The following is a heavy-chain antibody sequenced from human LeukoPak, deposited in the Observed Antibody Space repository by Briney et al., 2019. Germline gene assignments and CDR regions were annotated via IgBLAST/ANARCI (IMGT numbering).Heavy chain of an antibody. CDR1: GFTFRRYT. J-gene: IGHJ1*01. V-gene: IGHV3-48*01. Sequence: GGSLRLSCAASGFTFRRYTLNWVRQAPGKGLEWISYIGSDNTTIDYADSVKGRFTISRDNAKNTLYLWMNSLRAEDAAMYYCARGRCIDTTCVEYFQLWGQGTLVTVSS. D-gene: IGHD2-2*01. CDR3: ARGRCIDTTCVEYFQL. CDR2: IGSDNTTI.